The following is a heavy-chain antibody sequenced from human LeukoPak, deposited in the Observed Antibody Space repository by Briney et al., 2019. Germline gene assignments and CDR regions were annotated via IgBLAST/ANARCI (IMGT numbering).Heavy chain of an antibody. V-gene: IGHV1-2*02. CDR1: GYTFTGYY. Sequence: ASVTVSCKASGYTFTGYYMHWVRQAPGQGLEWMGWINPNSGGTNYAQKFQGRVTMTRDTSISTAYMELSRLRSDDTAVYYCARTYCNTTRCSNWFDPWGQGTLVTVSS. D-gene: IGHD2-2*01. J-gene: IGHJ5*02. CDR2: INPNSGGT. CDR3: ARTYCNTTRCSNWFDP.